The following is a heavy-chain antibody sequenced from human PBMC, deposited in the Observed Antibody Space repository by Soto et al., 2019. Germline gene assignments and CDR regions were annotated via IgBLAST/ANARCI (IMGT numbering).Heavy chain of an antibody. V-gene: IGHV3-48*03. CDR1: GFTFSSSE. D-gene: IGHD1-26*01. CDR3: ARRASR. Sequence: EVQLVESGGVLVQPGGSLRLSCAVSGFTFSSSEMYWVRQAPGMGLEWISSIHPSGQPIFYADSVKGRFTISRDNANNSLFLQMNTLRAEDTAVYYCARRASRWGQGTMVTVSS. CDR2: IHPSGQPI. J-gene: IGHJ3*01.